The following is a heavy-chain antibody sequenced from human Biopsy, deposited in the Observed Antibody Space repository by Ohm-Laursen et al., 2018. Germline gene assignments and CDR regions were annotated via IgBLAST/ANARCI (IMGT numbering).Heavy chain of an antibody. D-gene: IGHD4-23*01. CDR1: GASIKSFY. Sequence: SETLSLTCSVSGASIKSFYWSWIRQSPGKGLEWIGHISYTGYTSYNASLKSRVTISVDTSRNHFSLRLSSLTAADTAVYYCARGSNDFGGLYFPRWGQGTLLTVSS. V-gene: IGHV4-59*01. CDR2: ISYTGYT. CDR3: ARGSNDFGGLYFPR. J-gene: IGHJ4*02.